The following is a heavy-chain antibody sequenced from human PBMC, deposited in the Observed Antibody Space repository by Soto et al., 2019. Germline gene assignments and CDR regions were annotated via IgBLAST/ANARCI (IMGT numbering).Heavy chain of an antibody. Sequence: PSETLSLTCAVYGGSFSGYYWSWIRQPPGKGLEWIGEINHSGSTNYNPSLKSRVTISVDTSKNQFSLKLSSVTAADTAVYYCARTKYSYAYLDYWGQGTLVTVSS. D-gene: IGHD5-18*01. V-gene: IGHV4-34*01. J-gene: IGHJ4*02. CDR3: ARTKYSYAYLDY. CDR1: GGSFSGYY. CDR2: INHSGST.